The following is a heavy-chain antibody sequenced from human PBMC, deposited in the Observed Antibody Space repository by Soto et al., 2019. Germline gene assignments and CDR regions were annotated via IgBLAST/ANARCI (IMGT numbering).Heavy chain of an antibody. V-gene: IGHV3-21*01. D-gene: IGHD6-6*01. Sequence: GGSLRLSCAASGFTFSSYSMNWVRQAPGKGLEWVSSISSSSSYIYYADSVKGRFTISRDNAKNSLYLQMNSLRAEDTAVYYCARDGLKSSSSYYYYGMDVWGQGTTVTVSS. J-gene: IGHJ6*02. CDR3: ARDGLKSSSSYYYYGMDV. CDR1: GFTFSSYS. CDR2: ISSSSSYI.